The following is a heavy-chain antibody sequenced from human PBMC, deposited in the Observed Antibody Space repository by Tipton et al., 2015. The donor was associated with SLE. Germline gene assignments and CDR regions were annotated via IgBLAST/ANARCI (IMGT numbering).Heavy chain of an antibody. V-gene: IGHV3-69-1*01. CDR1: GITFTDYA. J-gene: IGHJ4*02. CDR2: VSGSGSETDK. D-gene: IGHD2-2*01. Sequence: GSLRLSCAASGITFTDYAMTWVRQAPGKGLEWVSSVSGSGSETDKYYADSVKGRFTISRDNAKNSLYLQMNSLRAEDTAVYYCATLGYCSSTSCYPYYFDYWGQGTLVTVSS. CDR3: ATLGYCSSTSCYPYYFDY.